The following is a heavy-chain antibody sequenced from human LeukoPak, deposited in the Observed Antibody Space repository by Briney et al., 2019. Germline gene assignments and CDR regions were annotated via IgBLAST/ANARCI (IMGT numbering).Heavy chain of an antibody. Sequence: GGSLRLSCAASGFTFSSYGMPWVRQAPGKGLEWVAVIWYDGSNKYYADSVKGRFTISRDNSKNTLYLQMNSLRAEDTAVYYCARGRHWYCSGGSCYPYAFDIWGQGTMVTVSS. CDR2: IWYDGSNK. CDR1: GFTFSSYG. D-gene: IGHD2-15*01. J-gene: IGHJ3*02. V-gene: IGHV3-33*01. CDR3: ARGRHWYCSGGSCYPYAFDI.